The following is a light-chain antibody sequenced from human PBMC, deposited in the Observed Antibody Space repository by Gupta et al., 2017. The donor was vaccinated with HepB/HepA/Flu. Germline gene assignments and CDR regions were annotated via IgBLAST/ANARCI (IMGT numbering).Light chain of an antibody. CDR1: QSVSSN. CDR3: QHRNNWPVT. V-gene: IGKV3-11*01. Sequence: EIVLTQSPATLSLSPGERATLSCWASQSVSSNLAWYQQKPGQAPRLLMYDASNRAAGIPARFSGSGSGTDFTLTISRREPEDFAVYYCQHRNNWPVTFGGGTKVEIK. CDR2: DAS. J-gene: IGKJ4*01.